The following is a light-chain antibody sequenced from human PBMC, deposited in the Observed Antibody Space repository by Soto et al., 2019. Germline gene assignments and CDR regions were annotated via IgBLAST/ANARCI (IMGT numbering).Light chain of an antibody. J-gene: IGKJ1*01. CDR1: QYINTR. V-gene: IGKV3-11*01. CDR3: HQRQSWPRT. Sequence: EIVLTQSPATLSSFPGDRVTLSCRASQYINTRLAWYQHRPGQAPRLLIYQNSIRAAGIPDRLSASGSGTDLNLTISEVQPEDFALYYCHQRQSWPRTCGQGTKVDIK. CDR2: QNS.